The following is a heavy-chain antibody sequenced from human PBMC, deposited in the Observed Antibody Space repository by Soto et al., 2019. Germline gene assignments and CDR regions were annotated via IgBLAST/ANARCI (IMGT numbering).Heavy chain of an antibody. Sequence: GASVKVSCKASGYTFTSYAMHWVRQAPGQRLEWMGWINAGNGNTKYSQKFQGRVTITRDTSASTAYMELSSLRSEDTAVYYCACTYYDILTGYTPFDYWGQGTLVTVSS. J-gene: IGHJ4*02. V-gene: IGHV1-3*01. CDR2: INAGNGNT. CDR1: GYTFTSYA. D-gene: IGHD3-9*01. CDR3: ACTYYDILTGYTPFDY.